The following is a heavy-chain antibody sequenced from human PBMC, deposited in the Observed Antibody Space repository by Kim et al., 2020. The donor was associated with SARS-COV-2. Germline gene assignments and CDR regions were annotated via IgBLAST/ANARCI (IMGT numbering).Heavy chain of an antibody. V-gene: IGHV3-23*01. Sequence: GGSLRLSCAASGFTFYNYAMSWVRQAPGKGLEWVSSIGVIGSNTYSADSVKGRFAISRDNSKNTLYLEMNNLRGDDTAVYYCAKVGVAAQRGSSRDYWYFDLWGRGPLVTVSS. D-gene: IGHD6-6*01. J-gene: IGHJ2*01. CDR3: AKVGVAAQRGSSRDYWYFDL. CDR2: IGVIGSNT. CDR1: GFTFYNYA.